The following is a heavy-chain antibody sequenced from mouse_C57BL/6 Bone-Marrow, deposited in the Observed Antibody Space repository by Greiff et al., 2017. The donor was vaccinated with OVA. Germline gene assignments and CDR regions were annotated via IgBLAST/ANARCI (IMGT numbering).Heavy chain of an antibody. J-gene: IGHJ3*01. CDR2: IYPGDGDT. Sequence: LVESGAELVKPGASVKISCKASGYAFSSYWMNWVKQRPGKGLEWIGQIYPGDGDTNYNGKFKGKATLTADKSSSTAYMQLSSLTSEDSAVYFCARGAWFAYWGQGTLVTVSA. CDR1: GYAFSSYW. V-gene: IGHV1-80*01. CDR3: ARGAWFAY.